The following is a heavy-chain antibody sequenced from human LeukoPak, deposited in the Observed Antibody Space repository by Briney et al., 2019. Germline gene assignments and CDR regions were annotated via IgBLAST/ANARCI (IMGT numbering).Heavy chain of an antibody. CDR2: IHYGGTT. J-gene: IGHJ3*01. CDR3: ARHQWVPAFDV. CDR1: GDSISGFY. D-gene: IGHD1-26*01. V-gene: IGHV4-59*08. Sequence: SETLSLTCTVSGDSISGFYWNWIRQPPGKGPEWIGYIHYGGTTNYNPSLRSRATISLDTSKNQFSLQLSSVTAADTGVYYCARHQWVPAFDVWGQGTMVTVSS.